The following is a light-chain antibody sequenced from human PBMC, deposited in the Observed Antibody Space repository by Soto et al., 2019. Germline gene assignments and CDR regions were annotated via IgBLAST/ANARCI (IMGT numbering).Light chain of an antibody. Sequence: QSALTQPASVSGSPGQSITISCTGTSSDVGFYNYVSWYQQHPGKAPKLMIYDVSNRPSGVSNRFSGSKSGNTASLTISGLQAEDEADYYCSSYTSISTGVFGGGTKLTVL. CDR3: SSYTSISTGV. CDR1: SSDVGFYNY. J-gene: IGLJ2*01. V-gene: IGLV2-14*03. CDR2: DVS.